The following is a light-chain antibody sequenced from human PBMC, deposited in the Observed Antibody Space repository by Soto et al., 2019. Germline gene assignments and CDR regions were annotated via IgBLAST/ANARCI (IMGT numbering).Light chain of an antibody. J-gene: IGKJ2*01. Sequence: EIVLTQSPGTLSLSPGERATLSCRASQTVSSSYLAWYQQKPGQAPRLLIYGASTRATGIPGRFSGSASGTAFTPTISRLDREDFAVYYCQEYGPSPMYTFGQGTNLQIK. V-gene: IGKV3-20*01. CDR1: QTVSSSY. CDR2: GAS. CDR3: QEYGPSPMYT.